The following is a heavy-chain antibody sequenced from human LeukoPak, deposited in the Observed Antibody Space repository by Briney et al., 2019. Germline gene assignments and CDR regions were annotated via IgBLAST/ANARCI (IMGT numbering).Heavy chain of an antibody. CDR1: GFTFDEYA. Sequence: GGFLRLSCAASGFTFDEYAMHWVRHAPGKGLEWVSGISWNSGTIVYADSVKGRFTISRDNAKKSLYLQMNSLRAEDTAVYYCAKDILRRDVVLAPGALRLGTHYFESWGQGTLVTVSS. J-gene: IGHJ4*02. CDR3: AKDILRRDVVLAPGALRLGTHYFES. CDR2: ISWNSGTI. D-gene: IGHD2-8*01. V-gene: IGHV3-9*01.